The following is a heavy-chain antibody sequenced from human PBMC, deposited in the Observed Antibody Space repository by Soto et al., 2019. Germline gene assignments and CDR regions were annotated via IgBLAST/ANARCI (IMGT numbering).Heavy chain of an antibody. Sequence: EVQLVESGGGLVQPGGSLRLSCEASGFTFSTYWMNWLRQAPGKGLEWVAMINQDGSEKYYVDSVRGRFIISRDNAKSSLDLQMNSLRAEDTAVYYCARGVTNVVAGGALKLYFDYWGQGSLVTVSS. CDR2: INQDGSEK. D-gene: IGHD6-19*01. CDR1: GFTFSTYW. CDR3: ARGVTNVVAGGALKLYFDY. J-gene: IGHJ4*02. V-gene: IGHV3-7*05.